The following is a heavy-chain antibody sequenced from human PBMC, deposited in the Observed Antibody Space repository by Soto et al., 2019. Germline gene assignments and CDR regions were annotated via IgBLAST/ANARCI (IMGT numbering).Heavy chain of an antibody. CDR1: GGSIIRYY. J-gene: IGHJ6*02. V-gene: IGHV4-59*01. CDR3: ARDRGGYSYGYKAYYYGMDV. D-gene: IGHD5-18*01. Sequence: SETLSLTCTVSGGSIIRYYWSWIRQPPGKGLEWIGYIYYSGSTNYNPSLKSRVTISVDTSKNQFSLKLSSVTAADTAVYYCARDRGGYSYGYKAYYYGMDVWGQGTTVTVSS. CDR2: IYYSGST.